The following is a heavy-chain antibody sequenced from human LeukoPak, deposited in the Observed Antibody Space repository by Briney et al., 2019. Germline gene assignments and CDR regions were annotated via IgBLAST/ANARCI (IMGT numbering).Heavy chain of an antibody. CDR3: ARDSLPGAPSGYFDY. CDR2: INPNSGVT. D-gene: IGHD1-26*01. CDR1: GYTFTGYY. J-gene: IGHJ4*02. Sequence: ASVKVSCKASGYTFTGYYMHWVRQAPGQGLEWMGWINPNSGVTNYAQKFQGRVTMTRDTSISTAYMELSSLRSDDTAVYYCARDSLPGAPSGYFDYWGQGTLVTVSS. V-gene: IGHV1-2*02.